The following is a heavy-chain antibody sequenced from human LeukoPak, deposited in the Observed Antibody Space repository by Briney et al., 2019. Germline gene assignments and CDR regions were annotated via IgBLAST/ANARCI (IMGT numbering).Heavy chain of an antibody. V-gene: IGHV3-7*03. CDR2: IKQDGSEK. Sequence: PGGSLRLSCAASGLTFSSYWMSWVRQAPGKGLEWVANIKQDGSEKYYVDSVKGRFTISRDNAKDSLYLQMNSLRAEDTAVYYCASFSGYEYYYYGMDAWGKGTTVTVSS. D-gene: IGHD5-12*01. CDR3: ASFSGYEYYYYGMDA. CDR1: GLTFSSYW. J-gene: IGHJ6*04.